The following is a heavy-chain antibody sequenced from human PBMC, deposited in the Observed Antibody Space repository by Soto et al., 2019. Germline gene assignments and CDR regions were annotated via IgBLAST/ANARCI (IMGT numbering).Heavy chain of an antibody. Sequence: EVQLLESGGGLVQPGGSLVLSCAASRFTFSSYAMSWVRQAPGKGLEWVSSISGGGNDAYYADSVKGRFTISRDNSQNTLYLQMSRLRADDTAVYDCARSLFLASTDTEPFDYWGQGALVTGSS. CDR1: RFTFSSYA. CDR3: ARSLFLASTDTEPFDY. J-gene: IGHJ4*02. V-gene: IGHV3-23*01. D-gene: IGHD3-3*02. CDR2: ISGGGNDA.